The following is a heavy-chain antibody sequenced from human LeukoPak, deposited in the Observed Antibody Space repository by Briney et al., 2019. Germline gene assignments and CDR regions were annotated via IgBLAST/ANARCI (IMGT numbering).Heavy chain of an antibody. Sequence: GGSLRLSCAASGFTPSSYWMHWVRQAPGKGLVWVSGINSDGGSTRYADSVKGRFIITRDNAKNMLYLQMNSLRAEDTAVYYCASMSGHAFDIWGQGTRVTVSS. J-gene: IGHJ3*02. CDR2: INSDGGST. CDR3: ASMSGHAFDI. D-gene: IGHD3-3*01. CDR1: GFTPSSYW. V-gene: IGHV3-74*01.